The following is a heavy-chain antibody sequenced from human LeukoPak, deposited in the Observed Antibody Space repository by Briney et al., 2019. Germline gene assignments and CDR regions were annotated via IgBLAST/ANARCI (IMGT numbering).Heavy chain of an antibody. J-gene: IGHJ5*02. Sequence: GGSLRLSCAASGFTFSSYWTSWVRQAPGKGLEWVANIKQDGSEKYYVDSVKGRFTISRDNAKNSLYLQMNSLRAEDTAVYYCTRRKIVGSSGWYGGYWFDPWGQGTLVTVSS. D-gene: IGHD6-19*01. CDR1: GFTFSSYW. CDR3: TRRKIVGSSGWYGGYWFDP. V-gene: IGHV3-7*01. CDR2: IKQDGSEK.